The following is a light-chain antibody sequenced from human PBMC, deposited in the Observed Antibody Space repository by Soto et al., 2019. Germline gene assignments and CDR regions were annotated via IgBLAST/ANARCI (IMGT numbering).Light chain of an antibody. J-gene: IGKJ5*01. Sequence: DIQMTQAPSTLSASVGDRVTITCRASQSINAWLAWYQQKPGKAPKLLIYDVSTLDSGVPSRFSGSASGTEFTLTISSLQPEDFASYYCQKLDSYPLTFGQGTRLDIK. CDR1: QSINAW. CDR2: DVS. V-gene: IGKV1-5*01. CDR3: QKLDSYPLT.